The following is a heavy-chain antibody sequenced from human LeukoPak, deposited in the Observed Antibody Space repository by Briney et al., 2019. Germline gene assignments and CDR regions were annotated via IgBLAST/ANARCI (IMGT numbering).Heavy chain of an antibody. Sequence: ASVKVSCKASGGTFSSYAISWVRQAPGQGLEWMGRIIPILGIANYAQKFQGRVTITADKSTSTAYMELSSLRSEDTAVYYCAREAYDSSGYYYEHRDWFDPWGQGTLVTVSS. CDR3: AREAYDSSGYYYEHRDWFDP. CDR2: IIPILGIA. J-gene: IGHJ5*02. V-gene: IGHV1-69*04. D-gene: IGHD3-22*01. CDR1: GGTFSSYA.